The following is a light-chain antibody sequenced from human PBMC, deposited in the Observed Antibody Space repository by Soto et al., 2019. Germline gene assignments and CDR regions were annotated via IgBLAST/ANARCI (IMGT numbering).Light chain of an antibody. V-gene: IGLV1-44*01. CDR3: EASDDSLNGVV. J-gene: IGLJ2*01. CDR2: SNN. Sequence: QSVLTQTPSASGTPGQRVNISCSGSSSNIGSNNVNWYQQLPGTAPKLLIYSNNQRPSGVPDRFSGSKSGTSASLAISGLQSEDEADYYCEASDDSLNGVVFGGGTKVTVL. CDR1: SSNIGSNN.